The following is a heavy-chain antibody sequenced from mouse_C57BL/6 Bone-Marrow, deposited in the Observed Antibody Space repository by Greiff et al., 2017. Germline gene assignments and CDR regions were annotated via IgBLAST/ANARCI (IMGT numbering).Heavy chain of an antibody. CDR1: GYTFTSYW. Sequence: QVQLQQPGAELVKPGASVKLSCKASGYTFTSYWMHWVKQRPGQGLEWIGMIHPNSGSTNYNEKFKSKATLTVDKSSSTAYMQLSSLTSEDSAVYYCARRGTVVATRFDYWGQGTTLTVSS. V-gene: IGHV1-64*01. CDR3: ARRGTVVATRFDY. J-gene: IGHJ2*01. CDR2: IHPNSGST. D-gene: IGHD1-1*01.